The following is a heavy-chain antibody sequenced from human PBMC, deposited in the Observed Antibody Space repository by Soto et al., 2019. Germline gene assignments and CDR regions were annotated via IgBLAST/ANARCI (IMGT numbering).Heavy chain of an antibody. Sequence: QVDLVQSGAEVKKPGASVKMSCKSSGYRLSNYYMHWVRQAPGQGLEWMGIVNPSGGRANYARKFQGRVTMTWDTSTTTLYMEVNSLRSDDTAIYYCARAELIVAGQAFDSWGQGTLVTVSS. CDR3: ARAELIVAGQAFDS. CDR1: GYRLSNYY. CDR2: VNPSGGRA. J-gene: IGHJ4*02. D-gene: IGHD5-12*01. V-gene: IGHV1-46*01.